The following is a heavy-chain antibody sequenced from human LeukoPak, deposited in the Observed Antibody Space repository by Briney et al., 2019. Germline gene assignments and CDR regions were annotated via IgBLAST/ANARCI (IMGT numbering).Heavy chain of an antibody. CDR1: GYTFTSYG. Sequence: ASVKVSCKASGYTFTSYGISWVRQAPGQGLEWMGWISAYNGNTNYAQKLQGRVTKTTDTSTSTAYMELRSLRSDDTAVYYCARDGVWGRTYYYDSSGYYPFDYWGQGTLVTVSS. J-gene: IGHJ4*02. CDR3: ARDGVWGRTYYYDSSGYYPFDY. D-gene: IGHD3-22*01. V-gene: IGHV1-18*01. CDR2: ISAYNGNT.